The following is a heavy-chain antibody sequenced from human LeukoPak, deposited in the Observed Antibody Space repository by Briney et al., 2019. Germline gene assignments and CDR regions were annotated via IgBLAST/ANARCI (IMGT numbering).Heavy chain of an antibody. CDR2: ISGSGGST. D-gene: IGHD5-24*01. CDR3: ARGRRDGYNLVAFEIYKTFGFDY. V-gene: IGHV3-23*01. Sequence: WGSLRLSCAASGFTFSHYGMSWVRQAPGKGLEWVSVISGSGGSTYYADSVKGRFTISRDNSKNTLYLQMNSLRAEDTAVYYCARGRRDGYNLVAFEIYKTFGFDYWGQGTLVTVSS. J-gene: IGHJ4*02. CDR1: GFTFSHYG.